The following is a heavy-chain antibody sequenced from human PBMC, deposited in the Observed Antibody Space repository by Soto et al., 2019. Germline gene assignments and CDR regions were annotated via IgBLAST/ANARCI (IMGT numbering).Heavy chain of an antibody. D-gene: IGHD1-26*01. Sequence: QVQLQESGPGLVKPSQTLSLTCTVSGGSISSGGYYWSWIRQHPGKGLEWIGYIYYSGSTYYNPSLKSLVTISVETSKNQFTLKLSSVTAADTDVYYCARDSMGARFDYWGQGTQVTVSS. V-gene: IGHV4-31*01. CDR1: GGSISSGGYY. CDR3: ARDSMGARFDY. CDR2: IYYSGST. J-gene: IGHJ4*02.